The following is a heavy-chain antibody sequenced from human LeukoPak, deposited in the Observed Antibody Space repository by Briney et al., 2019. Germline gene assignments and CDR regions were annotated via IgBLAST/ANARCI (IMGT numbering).Heavy chain of an antibody. V-gene: IGHV3-74*01. CDR1: GFTFSSYW. J-gene: IGHJ5*02. D-gene: IGHD6-19*01. Sequence: PGGSLRLSRAASGFTFSSYWMHWVRQVPGKGLVWVSRINSDGSSRSYVGSVMGRFTISRDNAKNTLYLQLDSLRAEDTAVYYCARGLAVAGSSWFDPWGQGTLVSVSS. CDR2: INSDGSSR. CDR3: ARGLAVAGSSWFDP.